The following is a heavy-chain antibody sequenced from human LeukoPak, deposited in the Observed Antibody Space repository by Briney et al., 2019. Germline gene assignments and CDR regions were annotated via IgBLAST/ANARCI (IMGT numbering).Heavy chain of an antibody. CDR1: GFSLSTSGVG. J-gene: IGHJ4*02. CDR2: IYWDDDK. D-gene: IGHD2-2*02. Sequence: SGPTLVKPTQTLTLTCTFSGFSLSTSGVGVGWIRQPPGKALEWLALIYWDDDKRYSPSLKSRLTITKDTSKNQVVLTMTNMDPVDTATYYCAHRPTPYCSSTSCYRYRFDYWGQGTLVTVSS. V-gene: IGHV2-5*02. CDR3: AHRPTPYCSSTSCYRYRFDY.